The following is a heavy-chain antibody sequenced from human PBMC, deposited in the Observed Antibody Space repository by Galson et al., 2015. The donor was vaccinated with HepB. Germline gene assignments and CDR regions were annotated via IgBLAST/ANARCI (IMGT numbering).Heavy chain of an antibody. CDR3: ARQTSTCLDY. D-gene: IGHD6-13*01. V-gene: IGHV3-11*06. J-gene: IGHJ4*02. CDR2: IGGTSSYT. CDR1: GFTFSDYY. Sequence: SLRLSCAASGFTFSDYYMTWIRQAPGEGLEWVSHIGGTSSYTNYADSVRGRFTISRDNAKNSLYLQMNSLRAEDTAVYYCARQTSTCLDYWGQGILVTVSS.